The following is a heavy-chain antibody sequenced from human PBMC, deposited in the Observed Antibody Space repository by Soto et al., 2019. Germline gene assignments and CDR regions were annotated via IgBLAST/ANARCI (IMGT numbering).Heavy chain of an antibody. CDR3: ARGDYHDTSGPFSDAFDI. J-gene: IGHJ3*02. D-gene: IGHD3-22*01. Sequence: GGSLRLSCAASGFTFSSYWMSWVRQTPGKGLEWVANIKQDGSEKRYVDSVKGRLTISRDNAKKLLYLQMNSLRVEDTAVYYCARGDYHDTSGPFSDAFDIWGQGTMVTVSS. CDR1: GFTFSSYW. V-gene: IGHV3-7*04. CDR2: IKQDGSEK.